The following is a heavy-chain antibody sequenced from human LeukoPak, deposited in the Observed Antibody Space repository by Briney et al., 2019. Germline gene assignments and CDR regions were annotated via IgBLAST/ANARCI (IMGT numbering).Heavy chain of an antibody. D-gene: IGHD2-8*02. J-gene: IGHJ3*02. V-gene: IGHV4-4*07. Sequence: SETLSLTCTVSGTSVSSYYWSWIRQPAGRGLEWIGRIYTRGSTNYNPSLQSRVSMSVDSSKSQFSLRLTSVTAADTAIYYCARGRYCSATTCSGGDAFDIWGQG. CDR3: ARGRYCSATTCSGGDAFDI. CDR2: IYTRGST. CDR1: GTSVSSYY.